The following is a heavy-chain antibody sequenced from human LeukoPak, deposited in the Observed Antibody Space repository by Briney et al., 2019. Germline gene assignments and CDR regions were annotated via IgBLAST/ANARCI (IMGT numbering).Heavy chain of an antibody. CDR1: GFTFSSNG. V-gene: IGHV3-33*01. Sequence: GGSLRLSCAASGFTFSSNGMHWVRQAPGKGLEWVAVIWYDGSNKYYADSVKGRFTISRDNSKNTLYLQMNSLRAEDTAVYYCARVYDLIYGMDVWGQGTTVTVSS. D-gene: IGHD2-8*01. J-gene: IGHJ6*02. CDR3: ARVYDLIYGMDV. CDR2: IWYDGSNK.